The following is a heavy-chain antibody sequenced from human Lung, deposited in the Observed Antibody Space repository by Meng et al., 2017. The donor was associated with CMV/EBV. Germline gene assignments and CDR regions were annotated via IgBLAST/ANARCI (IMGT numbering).Heavy chain of an antibody. CDR2: MTTSGNSI. CDR3: ARDMDYTSAAYDY. J-gene: IGHJ4*02. D-gene: IGHD2-2*02. CDR1: GFNLRDYE. V-gene: IGHV3-48*03. Sequence: SGFNLRDYEVNWVRQAPGKGLEWVAYMTTSGNSIHYAASVRGRFTISRDNAQNSFFLHMDSLRVEDTAVYYCARDMDYTSAAYDYWGQGTLVTVSS.